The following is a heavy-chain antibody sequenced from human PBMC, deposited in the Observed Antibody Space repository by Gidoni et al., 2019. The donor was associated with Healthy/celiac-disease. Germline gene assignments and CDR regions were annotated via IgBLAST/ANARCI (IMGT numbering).Heavy chain of an antibody. Sequence: EVQLVESGGGLVQPGRSLRLSCAASGFTFDDYAMHWVRPAPGKGLEWVSGISWNSGSIGYADSVKGRFTISRDNAKNSLYLQMNSLRAEDTALYYCAKVGFPGDYYYYGMDVWGQGTTVTVSS. J-gene: IGHJ6*02. CDR2: ISWNSGSI. CDR3: AKVGFPGDYYYYGMDV. CDR1: GFTFDDYA. D-gene: IGHD1-1*01. V-gene: IGHV3-9*01.